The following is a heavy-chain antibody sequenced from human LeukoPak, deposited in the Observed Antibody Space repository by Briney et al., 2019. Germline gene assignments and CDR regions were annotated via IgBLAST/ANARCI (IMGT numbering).Heavy chain of an antibody. CDR1: GYTFTGYY. J-gene: IGHJ6*02. V-gene: IGHV1-46*01. CDR3: ARDRLNAGYYYGMDV. Sequence: ASVKVSCKASGYTFTGYYMHWVRQAPGQGLEWMGIINPSGGSTTYAQKFQGRVTMTRDTSTSTVYMELSSLRFEDTAMYYCARDRLNAGYYYGMDVWGQGTTVTVSS. D-gene: IGHD2-2*01. CDR2: INPSGGST.